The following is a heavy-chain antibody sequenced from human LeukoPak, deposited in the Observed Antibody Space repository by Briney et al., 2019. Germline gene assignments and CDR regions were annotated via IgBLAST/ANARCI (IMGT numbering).Heavy chain of an antibody. CDR2: IKQDGSEK. Sequence: QPGGSLRLSCAASGFTLSSYWMSWVRQAPGKGLEWVANIKQDGSEKYYVDSVKGRFTISRDNAKNSLYLQMNSLRAEDTAVYYCARDSNDYFYYYYGMDVWGQGTTVTVSS. CDR1: GFTLSSYW. D-gene: IGHD2/OR15-2a*01. J-gene: IGHJ6*02. CDR3: ARDSNDYFYYYYGMDV. V-gene: IGHV3-7*01.